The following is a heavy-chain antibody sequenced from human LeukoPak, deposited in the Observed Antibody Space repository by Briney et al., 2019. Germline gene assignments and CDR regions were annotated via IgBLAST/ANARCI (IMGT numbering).Heavy chain of an antibody. D-gene: IGHD5-12*01. V-gene: IGHV1-69*13. J-gene: IGHJ4*02. CDR1: GGTFSSYA. Sequence: GASVKVSCKASGGTFSSYAISWVRQAPGQGLEWMGGIIPIFGTANYAQKFQGRVTITADESTSTAYMELSSLRSEDTAVYYCARFMGYDIPPSGLYYFDYWGQGTLVTVSS. CDR2: IIPIFGTA. CDR3: ARFMGYDIPPSGLYYFDY.